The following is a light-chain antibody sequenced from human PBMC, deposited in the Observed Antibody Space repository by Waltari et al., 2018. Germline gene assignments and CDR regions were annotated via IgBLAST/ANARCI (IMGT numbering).Light chain of an antibody. Sequence: QSALTQPASVSGSLGQPITISCTGANSDVGTYNLVSWYQQHPDKAPKLMIYEGSKRPSGVSNRFSGSQSGNTGSLTISGLQAEDDGDYYGCSYAGSSTYVLFGGGTKLTVL. V-gene: IGLV2-23*01. CDR2: EGS. CDR1: NSDVGTYNL. J-gene: IGLJ2*01. CDR3: CSYAGSSTYVL.